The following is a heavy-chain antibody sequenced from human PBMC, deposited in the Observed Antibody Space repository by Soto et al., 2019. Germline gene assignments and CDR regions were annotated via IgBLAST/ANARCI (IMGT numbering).Heavy chain of an antibody. CDR2: IIPIFGTA. Sequence: SVKVSCKASGGTFSSYAISWVRQAPGQGLEWMGGIIPIFGTANYAQKFQGRVTIAADESTSTAYMELSSLRSEDTAVYYCARGTPYDYVWGSYRIPHHDSYYYGMDVWGQGTTVTVSS. CDR1: GGTFSSYA. CDR3: ARGTPYDYVWGSYRIPHHDSYYYGMDV. D-gene: IGHD3-16*02. J-gene: IGHJ6*02. V-gene: IGHV1-69*13.